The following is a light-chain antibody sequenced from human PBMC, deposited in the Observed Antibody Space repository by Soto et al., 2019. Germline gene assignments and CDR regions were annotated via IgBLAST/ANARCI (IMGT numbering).Light chain of an antibody. V-gene: IGKV3-15*01. J-gene: IGKJ4*01. Sequence: EIVLTQSPATVSLSPGERATLSCRASESISYYLAWYQQKPGQAPRLLIYDTSTRATGVPARFSGSRAGPEFTLTINSLQSEDFAIYYCQPYNNWPLTFGGGTKVDI. CDR2: DTS. CDR3: QPYNNWPLT. CDR1: ESISYY.